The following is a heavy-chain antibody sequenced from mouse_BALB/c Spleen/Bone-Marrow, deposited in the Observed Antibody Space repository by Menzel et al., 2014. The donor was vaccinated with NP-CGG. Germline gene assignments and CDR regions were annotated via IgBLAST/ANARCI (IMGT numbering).Heavy chain of an antibody. J-gene: IGHJ3*01. CDR2: IWAGGST. CDR3: ARGGSSRAWFAY. CDR1: ELSLTGYG. V-gene: IGHV2-9*02. Sequence: VQRVESGPGLVAPSQSLSITCTVSELSLTGYGVHWVRQPPGKGLEWLGVIWAGGSTNYNSALMSRLSISKDNSKSQVFLKMNSLETDDTAMYYCARGGSSRAWFAYWGQGTLVTVSA. D-gene: IGHD1-1*01.